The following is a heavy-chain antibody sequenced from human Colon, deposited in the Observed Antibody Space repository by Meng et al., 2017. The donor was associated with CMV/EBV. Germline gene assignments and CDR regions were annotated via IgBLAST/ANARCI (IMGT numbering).Heavy chain of an antibody. CDR1: GYTFTAND. Sequence: QVQRAQSGNERKKPGASVKVSCKTYGYTFTANDLHWVRQAPGQGIEWMGWIYPQDWGTYFAKKFQDRVTLTRDTSITTAYMELSGLTSDDTAIYYCVRESWYFDFWGEGTLVTVFS. D-gene: IGHD6-13*01. CDR3: VRESWYFDF. CDR2: IYPQDWGT. V-gene: IGHV1-2*02. J-gene: IGHJ4*02.